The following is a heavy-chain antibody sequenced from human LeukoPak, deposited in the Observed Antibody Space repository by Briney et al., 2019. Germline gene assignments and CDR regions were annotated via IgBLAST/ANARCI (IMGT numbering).Heavy chain of an antibody. CDR2: IYYSGST. CDR1: GGSLRSYY. CDR3: AREVGSYLTLDY. J-gene: IGHJ4*02. V-gene: IGHV4-59*05. Sequence: SETLSLTCTVSGGSLRSYYWSWIRQSPGKGLEWIGSIYYSGSTYYNPSLKSRVTISVDTSKNQFSLKLSSVTAADTAVYYCAREVGSYLTLDYWGQGTLVTVSS. D-gene: IGHD1-26*01.